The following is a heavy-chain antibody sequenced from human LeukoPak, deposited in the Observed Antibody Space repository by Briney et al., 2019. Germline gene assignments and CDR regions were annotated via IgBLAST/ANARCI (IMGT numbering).Heavy chain of an antibody. Sequence: ASVKVSCKASGYTFTSYGISWVRQAPGQGLGWMGWISAYNGNTNYAQKLQGRVTMTTDTSTSTAYMELRSLRSDDTAVYYCARTPALLSAFDIWGQGTMVTVSS. CDR1: GYTFTSYG. CDR3: ARTPALLSAFDI. D-gene: IGHD3-10*01. V-gene: IGHV1-18*01. J-gene: IGHJ3*02. CDR2: ISAYNGNT.